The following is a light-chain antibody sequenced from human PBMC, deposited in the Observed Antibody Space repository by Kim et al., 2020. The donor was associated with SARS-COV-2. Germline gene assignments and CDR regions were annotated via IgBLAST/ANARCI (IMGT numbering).Light chain of an antibody. V-gene: IGLV3-1*01. J-gene: IGLJ3*02. CDR1: KLGDKY. Sequence: SYELTQPPSVSVSPGQTASITCSGDKLGDKYACWYQQKPGQSPVLVIYQDSKRPSGIPERFSGSNSGNTATLTINGTQAMDEADYYCQAWDSSGVFGGGTQLTVL. CDR3: QAWDSSGV. CDR2: QDS.